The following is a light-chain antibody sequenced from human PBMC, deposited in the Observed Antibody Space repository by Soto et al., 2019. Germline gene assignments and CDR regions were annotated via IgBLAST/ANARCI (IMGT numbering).Light chain of an antibody. Sequence: EIVLRQSPGTLSLSPGERATLSCRASQSVSSSYLAWYQQKPGQAPRPLIYGASSRATGIPDRFSGSGSGTDFTLTISRLEPEDFAVYYCQQYGSSPPYTFGQGTRLEIK. CDR3: QQYGSSPPYT. V-gene: IGKV3-20*01. CDR2: GAS. J-gene: IGKJ5*01. CDR1: QSVSSSY.